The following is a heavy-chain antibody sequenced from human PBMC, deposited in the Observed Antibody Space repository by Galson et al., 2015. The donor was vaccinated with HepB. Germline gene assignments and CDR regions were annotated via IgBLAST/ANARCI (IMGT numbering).Heavy chain of an antibody. CDR2: IIPILGIA. V-gene: IGHV1-69*02. D-gene: IGHD6-13*01. CDR3: ARAEQQLHYGMDV. CDR1: GGTFSSYT. J-gene: IGHJ6*02. Sequence: SVKVSCKASGGTFSSYTISWVRQAPGQGLEWMGRIIPILGIANYAQKFQGRVTITADKSTSTAYMELSSLRSKDTAVYYCARAEQQLHYGMDVWGQGTTVTVSS.